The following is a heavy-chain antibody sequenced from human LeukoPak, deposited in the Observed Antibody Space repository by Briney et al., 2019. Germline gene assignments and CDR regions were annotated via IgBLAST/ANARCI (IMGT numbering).Heavy chain of an antibody. J-gene: IGHJ4*02. CDR2: IYYSGST. Sequence: SETLSLTCTVSGGSISSSSYYWGWIRQPQGKGLEWIGSIYYSGSTYYNPSLKSRVTISVDTSKNQFSLKLSSVTAADTAVYYCARHLGIVVVSRFDYWGQGTLVTVSS. D-gene: IGHD3-22*01. V-gene: IGHV4-39*01. CDR1: GGSISSSSYY. CDR3: ARHLGIVVVSRFDY.